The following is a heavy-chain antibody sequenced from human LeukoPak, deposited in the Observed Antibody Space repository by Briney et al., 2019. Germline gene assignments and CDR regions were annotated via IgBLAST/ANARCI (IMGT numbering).Heavy chain of an antibody. CDR1: GFTFSSYE. Sequence: GGSLRLSCAASGFTFSSYEMNWVRQAPGKGLEWVSYISSSGSTIYYADSVKGRFTISRDNAKNSLYLQMNSLRAEDTAVYYCARNVANRYGDYVVDYYYYMDVWGKGTTVTISS. CDR3: ARNVANRYGDYVVDYYYYMDV. CDR2: ISSSGSTI. J-gene: IGHJ6*03. D-gene: IGHD4-17*01. V-gene: IGHV3-48*03.